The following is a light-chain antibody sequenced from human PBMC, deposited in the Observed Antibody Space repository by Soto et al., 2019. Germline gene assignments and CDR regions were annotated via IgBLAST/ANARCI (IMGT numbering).Light chain of an antibody. Sequence: QSALTQPASVSGSPGQSITISCTGTSSDVGGYNHVSWYQQHPGKAPKLMIYYVTNRPSGVSNRFSGSKSGNTASLTISGLQAEDEADYYCNSYTSTNTLVFGGGTKLTVL. CDR2: YVT. J-gene: IGLJ2*01. CDR1: SSDVGGYNH. CDR3: NSYTSTNTLV. V-gene: IGLV2-14*03.